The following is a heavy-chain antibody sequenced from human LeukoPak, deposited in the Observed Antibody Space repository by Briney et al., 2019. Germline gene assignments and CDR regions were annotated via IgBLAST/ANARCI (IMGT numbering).Heavy chain of an antibody. CDR2: IGTAGEI. CDR3: TRAAYSSTWYSRYFDL. V-gene: IGHV3-13*01. D-gene: IGHD6-13*01. CDR1: GFTFSSYD. J-gene: IGHJ2*01. Sequence: GGSLRLSCAASGFTFSSYDIHWVRQATGKGLEWVSGIGTAGEIYYPGSVKGRFTISRENAKNPLYLQMNSLRAGDTAVYYCTRAAYSSTWYSRYFDLWGRGTLVTVSS.